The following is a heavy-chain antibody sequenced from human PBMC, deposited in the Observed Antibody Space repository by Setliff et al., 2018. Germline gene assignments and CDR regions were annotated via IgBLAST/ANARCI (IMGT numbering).Heavy chain of an antibody. V-gene: IGHV4-59*11. J-gene: IGHJ3*02. CDR2: VYSSGVT. Sequence: SETLSLTCTVSGGSISSQDWSWIRQPPGKGLEWIGYVYSSGVTNYNPSLKSRVTMSVDTSKNQFSLKLSSVTAADTAVYYCAREWWELLGVAFDIWGQGTMVT. CDR1: GGSISSQD. D-gene: IGHD2-15*01. CDR3: AREWWELLGVAFDI.